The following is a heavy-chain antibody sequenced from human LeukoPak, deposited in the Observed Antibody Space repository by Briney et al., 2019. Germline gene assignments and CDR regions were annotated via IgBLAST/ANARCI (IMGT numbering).Heavy chain of an antibody. J-gene: IGHJ4*02. CDR3: ARGTAQELLWFGKKYYFDY. CDR1: GGSFSGYY. Sequence: SETLSLTCAVYGGSFSGYYWSWIRQPPGKGLGWIGEINHSGSTNYNPSLKSRVTISVDTSKNQFSLKLSSVTAADTAVYYCARGTAQELLWFGKKYYFDYWGQGTLVTVSS. V-gene: IGHV4-34*01. D-gene: IGHD3-10*01. CDR2: INHSGST.